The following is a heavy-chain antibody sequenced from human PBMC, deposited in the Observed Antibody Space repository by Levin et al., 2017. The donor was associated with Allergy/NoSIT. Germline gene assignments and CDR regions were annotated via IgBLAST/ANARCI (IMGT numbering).Heavy chain of an antibody. Sequence: SETLSLTCTVSGGSITNYYWSWIRQPPGRGLEYIGHVYYSGSTNYNPSLKSRVTITVDTSRNQFSLRLSSVTAADTAVYYCVRSNYFDYWGQGTLVTVSS. CDR3: VRSNYFDY. CDR2: VYYSGST. V-gene: IGHV4-59*08. J-gene: IGHJ4*02. CDR1: GGSITNYY.